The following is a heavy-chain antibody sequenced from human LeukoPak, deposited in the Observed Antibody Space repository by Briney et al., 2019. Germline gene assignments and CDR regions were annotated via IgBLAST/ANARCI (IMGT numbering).Heavy chain of an antibody. Sequence: GGSLRLSCAASGFTFSTYAMHWVRQTPGKGLEYVSAISTNGGGTYYANSVKGRFTISRDNSKNTLYLQMGSLRAEDMAVYYCARVGGHCTSTSCPPPDYWGQGTLVTVSS. CDR2: ISTNGGGT. J-gene: IGHJ4*02. CDR3: ARVGGHCTSTSCPPPDY. D-gene: IGHD2-2*01. CDR1: GFTFSTYA. V-gene: IGHV3-64*01.